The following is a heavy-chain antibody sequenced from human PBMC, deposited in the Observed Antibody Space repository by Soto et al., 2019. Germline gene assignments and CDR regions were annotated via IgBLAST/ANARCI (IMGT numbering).Heavy chain of an antibody. CDR1: GGSISSYY. CDR2: IYDSGTA. D-gene: IGHD1-26*01. J-gene: IGHJ4*02. CDR3: YGSGGN. Sequence: QVQLQESGPGLVKPSETLSLTCTVSGGSISSYYWRWSLQPPGNGLEWIRHIYDSGTANYNPPLKSRVTISVDTSKNQFSLNLSSVTAADTAMYYCYGSGGNWGQGTLVTVSS. V-gene: IGHV4-59*01.